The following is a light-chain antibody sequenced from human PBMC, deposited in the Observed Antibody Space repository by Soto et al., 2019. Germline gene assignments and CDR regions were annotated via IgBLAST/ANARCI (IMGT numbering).Light chain of an antibody. CDR1: KRIRTD. Sequence: IQMTQSPSSLSASVGERVTITCRASKRIRTDLNWYQQRPGKAPKVLIYVASTLQTGVPSRFSGSSSGTDFNLTITSLQPEDFALYYCQQSYKNPHTFGGGTRVEIK. J-gene: IGKJ4*01. V-gene: IGKV1-39*01. CDR3: QQSYKNPHT. CDR2: VAS.